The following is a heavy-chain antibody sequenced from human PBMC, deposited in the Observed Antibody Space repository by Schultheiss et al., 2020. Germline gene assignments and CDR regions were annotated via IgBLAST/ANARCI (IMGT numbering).Heavy chain of an antibody. J-gene: IGHJ4*02. CDR2: IYYSGST. CDR3: ARHRYYYDSSGYYFDY. V-gene: IGHV4-59*01. Sequence: SQTLSLTCTVSGGSISSYSWSWIRRPAGKGLEWIGYIYYSGSTNYNPSLKSRVTISVDTSKNQFSLKLSSVTAADTAVYYCARHRYYYDSSGYYFDYWGQGTLVTVSS. D-gene: IGHD3-22*01. CDR1: GGSISSYS.